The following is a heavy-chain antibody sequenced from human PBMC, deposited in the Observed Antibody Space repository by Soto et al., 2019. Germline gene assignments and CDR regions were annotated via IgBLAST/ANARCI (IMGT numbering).Heavy chain of an antibody. CDR1: GFTFSSYS. J-gene: IGHJ6*02. CDR2: ISSSSSTI. CDR3: ARDMLSGDDSYGMDV. Sequence: LRLSCAASGFTFSSYSMNWVRQAPGKGLEWVSYISSSSSTIYYADSVKGRFTISRDNAKNSLYLQMNSLRDEDTAVYYCARDMLSGDDSYGMDVWGQGTTVTVSS. V-gene: IGHV3-48*02. D-gene: IGHD3-10*02.